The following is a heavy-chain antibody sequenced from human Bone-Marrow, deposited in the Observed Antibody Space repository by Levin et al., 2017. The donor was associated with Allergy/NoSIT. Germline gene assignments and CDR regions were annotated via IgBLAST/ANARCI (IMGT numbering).Heavy chain of an antibody. D-gene: IGHD3-16*01. Sequence: SETLSLTCTVSGGSISSGGYYWSWIRQHPGKGLEWIGYIYYSGSTYYNPSLKSRVTISVDTSKNQFSLKLSSVTAADTAVYYCARGGAYYDYVWEEYGMDVWGQGTTVTVSS. J-gene: IGHJ6*02. CDR3: ARGGAYYDYVWEEYGMDV. CDR1: GGSISSGGYY. V-gene: IGHV4-31*03. CDR2: IYYSGST.